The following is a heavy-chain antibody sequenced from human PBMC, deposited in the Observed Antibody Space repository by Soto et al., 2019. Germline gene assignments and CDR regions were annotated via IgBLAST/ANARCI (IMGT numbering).Heavy chain of an antibody. CDR1: GGSISSGGYY. Sequence: QVQLQESGPGLVKPSQTLSLTCTVSGGSISSGGYYWSWIRQHPGKGLEWIGYIYYSGSTYYNPSLKSRVTISVDTSKNQFSLKMSSVTAADTAVYYCAREVGSGSGVDYWGQGTLVTVSS. J-gene: IGHJ4*02. D-gene: IGHD3-10*01. CDR2: IYYSGST. CDR3: AREVGSGSGVDY. V-gene: IGHV4-31*03.